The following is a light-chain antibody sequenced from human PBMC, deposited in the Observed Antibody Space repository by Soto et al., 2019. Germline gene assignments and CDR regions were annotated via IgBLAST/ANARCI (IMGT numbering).Light chain of an antibody. V-gene: IGKV1-33*01. CDR1: QDISNY. CDR3: QKNDNLRSIT. CDR2: DAS. J-gene: IGKJ5*01. Sequence: DIQMTQSPSSLSASLGDRVTITCQASQDISNYLNWYQQKPGKAPKLLIYDASNLETGVPSRFSGSGSGTNFTITISSLQHEDIESYYWQKNDNLRSITFGQGTRLEIK.